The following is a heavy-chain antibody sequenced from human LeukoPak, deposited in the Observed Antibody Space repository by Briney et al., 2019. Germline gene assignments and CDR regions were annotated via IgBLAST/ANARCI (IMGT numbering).Heavy chain of an antibody. V-gene: IGHV4-4*07. D-gene: IGHD6-19*01. Sequence: SDTLSLICSVSGGSLSSYYWRWIRQPAGKGLVWIGRIYTSGHTTYTPSLKRRVTMSVDTSKNQCSLKLSSVTAADTAVYYCAREAVANSFGYWGQGTLVTVSS. CDR2: IYTSGHT. CDR1: GGSLSSYY. CDR3: AREAVANSFGY. J-gene: IGHJ4*02.